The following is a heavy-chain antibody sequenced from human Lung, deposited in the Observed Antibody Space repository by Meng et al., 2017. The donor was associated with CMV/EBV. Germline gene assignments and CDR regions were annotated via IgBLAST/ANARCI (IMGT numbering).Heavy chain of an antibody. CDR1: GFTFSSYA. CDR3: AKDHRARYCSGGSCYYYYGRDV. D-gene: IGHD2-15*01. J-gene: IGHJ6*04. CDR2: IYSGGSST. Sequence: GEXXTISCAASGFTFSSYAMSWVRQAPGKGLEWVSVIYSGGSSTYYADSVKGRFTISRDNSKNTLYLQMNSLRAEDTAVYYCAKDHRARYCSGGSCYYYYGRDVGXKGTXVTVSS. V-gene: IGHV3-23*03.